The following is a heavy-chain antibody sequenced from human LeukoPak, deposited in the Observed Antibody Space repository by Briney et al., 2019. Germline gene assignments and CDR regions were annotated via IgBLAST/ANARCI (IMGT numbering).Heavy chain of an antibody. V-gene: IGHV4-59*01. CDR3: ARLFSGYDYRRKYYYYYGMDV. J-gene: IGHJ6*02. CDR2: IYYSGST. Sequence: KTSETLSLTCTVSGGSISSYYWSWIRQPPGKGLEWIGYIYYSGSTNYNPSLKSRVTISVDTSKNQFSLKLSSVTAADTAVYYCARLFSGYDYRRKYYYYYGMDVWGQGTTVTVSS. D-gene: IGHD5-12*01. CDR1: GGSISSYY.